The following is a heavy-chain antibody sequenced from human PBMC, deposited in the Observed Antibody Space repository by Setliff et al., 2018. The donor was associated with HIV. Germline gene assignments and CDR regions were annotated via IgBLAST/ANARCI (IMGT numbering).Heavy chain of an antibody. D-gene: IGHD3-22*01. CDR1: GFTFSTSC. CDR2: ISYRSSYI. CDR3: AKSSSGYYFMDY. Sequence: GGSLRLSCAASGFTFSTSCMHWVRRAPGKGLEWISSISYRSSYIYYADSVKGRFTISRDNSKNSLYLQMNSLRTEDTALYYCAKSSSGYYFMDYWGQGTLVTVSS. V-gene: IGHV3-21*04. J-gene: IGHJ4*02.